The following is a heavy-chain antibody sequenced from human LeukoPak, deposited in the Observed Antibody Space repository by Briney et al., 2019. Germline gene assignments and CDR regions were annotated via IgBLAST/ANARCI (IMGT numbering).Heavy chain of an antibody. CDR2: ISSSSSYI. Sequence: GGSLRLSCAASGFTFRSYGMNWVRQAPGKGLEWVSSISSSSSYIYYADSVKGRFTISRDNAKNSLYLQMNSLRAEDTAVYYCARGRNCGGDCYDGPDAFDIWGQGTMVTVSS. J-gene: IGHJ3*02. CDR3: ARGRNCGGDCYDGPDAFDI. D-gene: IGHD2-21*02. CDR1: GFTFRSYG. V-gene: IGHV3-21*01.